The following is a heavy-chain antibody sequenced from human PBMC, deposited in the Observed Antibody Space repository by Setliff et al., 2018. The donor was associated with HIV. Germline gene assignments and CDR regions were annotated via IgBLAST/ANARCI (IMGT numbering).Heavy chain of an antibody. D-gene: IGHD6-19*01. CDR3: ARDGSGWTYYNFYFMDV. J-gene: IGHJ6*03. V-gene: IGHV3-48*04. CDR1: GFTFISYA. CDR2: ISASRSTI. Sequence: GGSLRLSCEASGFTFISYAFHWVRQAPGKGPEWLSYISASRSTIYYADSVKGRFTISRDSATNSLFLQMNSLRAEDTAVYYCARDGSGWTYYNFYFMDVWGKGTTVTVSS.